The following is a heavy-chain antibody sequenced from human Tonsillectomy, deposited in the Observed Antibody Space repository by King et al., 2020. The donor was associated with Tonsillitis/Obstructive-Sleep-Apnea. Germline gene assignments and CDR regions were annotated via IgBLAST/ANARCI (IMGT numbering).Heavy chain of an antibody. D-gene: IGHD1-1*01. V-gene: IGHV3-33*01. J-gene: IGHJ4*02. CDR2: IWYDGCNK. CDR1: GFTFSSYG. CDR3: ARDSGGTFDY. Sequence: VQLVESGGGVVQPGRSLRLSCAASGFTFSSYGMHWVRQAPGKGLEWLAVIWYDGCNKYYADSVKGRFTISRDNSKNTLYLQMNSLRAEDTAVYYCARDSGGTFDYWGQGTLVTVSS.